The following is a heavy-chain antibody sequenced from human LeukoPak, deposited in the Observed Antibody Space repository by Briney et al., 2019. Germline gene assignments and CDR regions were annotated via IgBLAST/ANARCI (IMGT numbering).Heavy chain of an antibody. J-gene: IGHJ4*02. CDR3: ARVPRGGLSMDYFDY. CDR2: IYYSGST. Sequence: PSETLSLTCTVSGGSISSSSYYWGWIRQPPGKGLEWIGSIYYSGSTYYNPSLKSRVTISVDTSKTQFSLKLSSVTAADTAVYYCARVPRGGLSMDYFDYWGQGTLVTVSS. D-gene: IGHD3-16*01. CDR1: GGSISSSSYY. V-gene: IGHV4-39*07.